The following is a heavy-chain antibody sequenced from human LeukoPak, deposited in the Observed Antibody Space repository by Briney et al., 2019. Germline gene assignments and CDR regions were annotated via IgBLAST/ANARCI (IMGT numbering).Heavy chain of an antibody. J-gene: IGHJ3*02. D-gene: IGHD3-16*02. Sequence: ASVKVSCKASGYTFTSYGISWVRQAPGQGLEWMGWMNPNSGNTGYAQKFQGRVTMTRNTSISTAYMELSSLRSEDTAVYYCARGLRDYVWGSYRSNDAFDIWGQGTMVTVSS. CDR1: GYTFTSYG. V-gene: IGHV1-8*02. CDR2: MNPNSGNT. CDR3: ARGLRDYVWGSYRSNDAFDI.